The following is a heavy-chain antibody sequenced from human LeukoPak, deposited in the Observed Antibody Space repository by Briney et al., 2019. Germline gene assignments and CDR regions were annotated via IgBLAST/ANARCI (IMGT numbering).Heavy chain of an antibody. CDR3: ARVQKGIAAAGTGGGWFEP. CDR1: GFTFSNYG. J-gene: IGHJ5*02. CDR2: ISYDGSNE. D-gene: IGHD6-13*01. Sequence: GGSLRLSCAASGFTFSNYGMHWVRQAPGKGLEWVALISYDGSNEYYADSVKGRFTISRDNAKNSLYLQMNSLRAEDTAVYYCARVQKGIAAAGTGGGWFEPWGQGTLVTVS. V-gene: IGHV3-30*03.